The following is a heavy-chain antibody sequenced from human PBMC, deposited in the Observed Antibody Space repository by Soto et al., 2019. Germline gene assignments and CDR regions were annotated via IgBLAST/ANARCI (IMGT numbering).Heavy chain of an antibody. CDR1: VDSVSSDTAS. J-gene: IGHJ5*02. Sequence: SQTLSLTCSISVDSVSSDTASWNWIRQSPSRGLEWLGRTYFRSKWCNDYAVSVKSRIIINPDTSNNQFSLQLNSVTPEETAVYFCAKGDNLGPKTGYAFDPWGQGIMVTVSS. D-gene: IGHD5-12*01. CDR3: AKGDNLGPKTGYAFDP. V-gene: IGHV6-1*01. CDR2: TYFRSKWCN.